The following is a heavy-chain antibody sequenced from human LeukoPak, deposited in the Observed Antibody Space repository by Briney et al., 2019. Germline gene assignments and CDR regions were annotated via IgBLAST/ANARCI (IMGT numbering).Heavy chain of an antibody. CDR2: IRYDARNI. CDR1: GFTFSNYG. CDR3: AKDPW. V-gene: IGHV3-30*02. J-gene: IGHJ4*02. Sequence: GGSLRLSCAASGFTFSNYGMHWVRQAPGNRLEWVAFIRYDARNIYYADSVKGRFTISRDNSKNTLYLQMNSLRAEDTAVYYCAKDPWWGQGTLVTVSS.